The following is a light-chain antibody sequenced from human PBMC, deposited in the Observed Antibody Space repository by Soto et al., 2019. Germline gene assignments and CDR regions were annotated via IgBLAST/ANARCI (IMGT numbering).Light chain of an antibody. V-gene: IGLV2-14*01. Sequence: QSALTQPASVSGSPGQSITISCTGTSSDVGGYNYVSWYQQHPGKAPKLMIYEVSNRPSGVSNRFSGSKSGNTASLTISGLQADDEADYYCSSYTSSSTPLDVFGTGTKVTVL. J-gene: IGLJ1*01. CDR3: SSYTSSSTPLDV. CDR2: EVS. CDR1: SSDVGGYNY.